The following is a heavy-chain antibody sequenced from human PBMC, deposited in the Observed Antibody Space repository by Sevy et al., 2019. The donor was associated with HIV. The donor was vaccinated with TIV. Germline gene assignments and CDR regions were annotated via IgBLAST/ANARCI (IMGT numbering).Heavy chain of an antibody. D-gene: IGHD6-19*01. J-gene: IGHJ4*02. Sequence: ASVKVSCKASGGTFSSYGISWVRQAPGQGLEWMGGIIPFLGTVNYAQKFQGRVTITADESTKTAYMELSSLRSEDTAVYYCARGGGNGWYYFDYWGRETLVTVSS. V-gene: IGHV1-69*13. CDR2: IIPFLGTV. CDR1: GGTFSSYG. CDR3: ARGGGNGWYYFDY.